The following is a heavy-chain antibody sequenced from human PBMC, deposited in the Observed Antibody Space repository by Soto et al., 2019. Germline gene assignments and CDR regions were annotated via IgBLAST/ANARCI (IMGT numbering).Heavy chain of an antibody. V-gene: IGHV3-23*01. D-gene: IGHD2-2*01. J-gene: IGHJ4*02. CDR3: AKGDIVVVPAAEFDY. CDR1: GFTFSSYA. CDR2: ISGSGGST. Sequence: PVGSLRLSCAASGFTFSSYAMSWVRQAPGKGLEWVSAISGSGGSTYYADSVKGRFTISRDNSKNTLYLQMNSLRAEDTAVYYCAKGDIVVVPAAEFDYWGQGTLVTGSS.